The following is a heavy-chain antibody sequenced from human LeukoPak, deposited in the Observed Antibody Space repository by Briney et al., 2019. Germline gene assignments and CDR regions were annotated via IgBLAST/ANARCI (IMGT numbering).Heavy chain of an antibody. Sequence: GGSLRLSCAASGFTFSSYSMSWVRQAPGKGLEWVSSISSSSSYIYYADSVKGRFTISRDNAKNSLYLQMNSLRAEDTAVYYCAREYCSSTSCLFDPWGQGTLVTVSS. CDR3: AREYCSSTSCLFDP. J-gene: IGHJ5*02. V-gene: IGHV3-21*01. CDR1: GFTFSSYS. D-gene: IGHD2-2*01. CDR2: ISSSSSYI.